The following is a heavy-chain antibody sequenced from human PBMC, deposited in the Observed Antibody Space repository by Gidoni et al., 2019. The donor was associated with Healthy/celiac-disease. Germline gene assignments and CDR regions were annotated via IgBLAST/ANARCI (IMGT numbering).Heavy chain of an antibody. CDR1: GYTFTNYY. CDR2: INPSGGST. CDR3: AREGIKGPLDY. J-gene: IGHJ4*02. Sequence: QVQLVQSGAEVKKPGASVQVSCKASGYTFTNYYMHWVRQAPGQGLEWMGIINPSGGSTSYAQKFQGRVTMTRDTSTSTVYMELSSLRSEDTAVYYCAREGIKGPLDYWGQGTLVTVSS. D-gene: IGHD3-10*01. V-gene: IGHV1-46*01.